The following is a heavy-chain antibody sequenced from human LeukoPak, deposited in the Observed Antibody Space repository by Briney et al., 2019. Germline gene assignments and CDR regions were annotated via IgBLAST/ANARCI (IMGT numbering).Heavy chain of an antibody. Sequence: PGGSLRLSCTASGFDVSNNYMSWVRQAPGKGLEWVSIIYPVGATYYADSVKGRFTISRDNSKSTLYLQMSSVRVEDTAVYFCARETSVTRPFDFWDQGTLVTVSS. D-gene: IGHD4-17*01. CDR1: GFDVSNNY. J-gene: IGHJ4*02. V-gene: IGHV3-66*01. CDR2: IYPVGAT. CDR3: ARETSVTRPFDF.